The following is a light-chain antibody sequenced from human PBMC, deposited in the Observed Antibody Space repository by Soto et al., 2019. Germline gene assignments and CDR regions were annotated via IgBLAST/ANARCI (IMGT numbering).Light chain of an antibody. Sequence: DIVMTQSPLSLPVTPGEPASISCRSSQSLLQSNGYNYLDWYLQKPGQSPQLLIYLGSNRASGVPDRLRGSGSGTDFTLKISRVEAEDVGVYYCMQALQTPRTFGQGTKVEIK. CDR3: MQALQTPRT. CDR1: QSLLQSNGYNY. V-gene: IGKV2-28*01. J-gene: IGKJ1*01. CDR2: LGS.